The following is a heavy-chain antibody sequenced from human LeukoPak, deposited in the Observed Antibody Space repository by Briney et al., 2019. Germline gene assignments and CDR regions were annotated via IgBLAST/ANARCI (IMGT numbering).Heavy chain of an antibody. Sequence: ASVKVSCKASGYTFTSYAMHWVRQAPGQRLEWMGWINAGNGNTKYSQRFQGRVTITRDTSASTAYMELSSLRSEDTAEYYCARGRPIVVVPAAINYYYAMDVWGKGTTVTVSS. D-gene: IGHD2-2*02. V-gene: IGHV1-3*01. CDR2: INAGNGNT. CDR1: GYTFTSYA. J-gene: IGHJ6*04. CDR3: ARGRPIVVVPAAINYYYAMDV.